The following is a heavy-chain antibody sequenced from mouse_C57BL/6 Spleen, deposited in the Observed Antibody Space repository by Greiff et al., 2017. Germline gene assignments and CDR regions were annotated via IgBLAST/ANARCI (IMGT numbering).Heavy chain of an antibody. CDR1: GFTFSDYG. CDR2: ISSGSSTI. CDR3: ARGDGSSYWYFDV. V-gene: IGHV5-17*01. Sequence: EVQGVASGGGLVKPGGSLKLSCAASGFTFSDYGMHWVRQAPEKGLEWVAYISSGSSTIYYADTVKGRFTISRDNAKKTLFLQMTSLRSEETAMYYCARGDGSSYWYFDVWGTGTTVTVSS. D-gene: IGHD1-1*01. J-gene: IGHJ1*03.